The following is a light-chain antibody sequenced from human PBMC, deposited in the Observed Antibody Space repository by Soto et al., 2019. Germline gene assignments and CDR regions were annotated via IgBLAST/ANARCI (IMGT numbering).Light chain of an antibody. V-gene: IGKV4-1*01. CDR3: QHYYSSPLT. CDR1: QSGLSSSNNKNY. CDR2: WAS. J-gene: IGKJ4*01. Sequence: EIVMTHSPESLFVSLVERATINCKSRQSGLSSSNNKNYLAWYQQKPGQPPKVVIYWASTRGSGVPDRFSGSGSGTDFTLTISSLQAEDVAVYYCQHYYSSPLTFGGGTRWIS.